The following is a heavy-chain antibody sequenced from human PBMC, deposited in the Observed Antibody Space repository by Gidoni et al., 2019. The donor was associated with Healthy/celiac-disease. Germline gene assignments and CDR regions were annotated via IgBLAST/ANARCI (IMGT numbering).Heavy chain of an antibody. J-gene: IGHJ3*02. V-gene: IGHV3-23*01. CDR2: ISGSGGST. Sequence: EVQLLESGGGLVQPGGSLRLSCAASGFTFSSYAMSWVRQTPGKGLGWGSAISGSGGSTYYADSVKGRFTISRDNAKNTLYLKMNSLRAEDTAVYYCAKEDCSGGSCYPSGAFDIWGQGTMVTVSS. D-gene: IGHD2-15*01. CDR3: AKEDCSGGSCYPSGAFDI. CDR1: GFTFSSYA.